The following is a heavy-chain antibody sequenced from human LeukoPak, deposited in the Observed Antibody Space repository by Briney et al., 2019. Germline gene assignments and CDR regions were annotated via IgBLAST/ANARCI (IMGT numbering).Heavy chain of an antibody. J-gene: IGHJ4*02. Sequence: PGGSLRLSCAASGFAFSTYWMHWVRRSPGKGLEGVANIKQDGSEKYYVDSVKGRFTISRDNAKNSPYLQMSSLRAEDTALYYCARGSGWVFDYWGQGTLVTVSS. CDR1: GFAFSTYW. D-gene: IGHD6-19*01. CDR2: IKQDGSEK. CDR3: ARGSGWVFDY. V-gene: IGHV3-7*01.